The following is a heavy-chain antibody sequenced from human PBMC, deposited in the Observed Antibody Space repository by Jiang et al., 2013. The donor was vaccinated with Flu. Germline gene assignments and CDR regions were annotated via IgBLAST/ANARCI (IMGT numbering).Heavy chain of an antibody. D-gene: IGHD2-2*01. CDR2: IYSGGST. CDR1: GFTVSSNY. V-gene: IGHV3-66*01. CDR3: ARDHIVVVPAAKSRYYYYGMDV. J-gene: IGHJ6*02. Sequence: GGGLVQPGGSLRLSCAXSGFTVSSNYMSWVRQAPGKGLEWVSVIYSGGSTYYADSVKGRFTISRDNSKNTLYLQMNSLRAEDTAVYYCARDHIVVVPAAKSRYYYYGMDVWGQGTTVTVSS.